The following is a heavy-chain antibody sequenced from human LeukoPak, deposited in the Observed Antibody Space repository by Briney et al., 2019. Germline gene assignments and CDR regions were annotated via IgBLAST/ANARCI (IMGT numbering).Heavy chain of an antibody. V-gene: IGHV1-24*01. Sequence: ASVKVSCKVSGYTLTELSMHWVRQAPGKGLEWMGGFDPEDGETIYAQKLQGRVTMTTDTSTSTAYMELRSLRSDDTAVYYCAREIVGATTDYFDYWGQGTLVTVSS. CDR1: GYTLTELS. D-gene: IGHD1-26*01. J-gene: IGHJ4*02. CDR2: FDPEDGET. CDR3: AREIVGATTDYFDY.